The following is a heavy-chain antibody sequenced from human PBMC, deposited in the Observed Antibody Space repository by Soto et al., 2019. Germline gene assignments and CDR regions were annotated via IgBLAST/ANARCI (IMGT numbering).Heavy chain of an antibody. CDR3: AREYYDQLLKPYYYYGLDV. V-gene: IGHV1-18*04. CDR2: ISAYNGNT. J-gene: IGHJ6*02. D-gene: IGHD3-16*01. CDR1: GYTFTSYG. Sequence: ASVKVSCKASGYTFTSYGISWVRQAPGQGLEWMGWISAYNGNTNYAQKLQGRVTMTTDTSTGTAYMELRSLRSDDTAVYYCAREYYDQLLKPYYYYGLDVWGQGTTVTVSS.